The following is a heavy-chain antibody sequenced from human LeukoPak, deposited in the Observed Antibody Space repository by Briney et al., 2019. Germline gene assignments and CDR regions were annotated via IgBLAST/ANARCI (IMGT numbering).Heavy chain of an antibody. J-gene: IGHJ4*02. CDR3: ARADVDTHLDY. D-gene: IGHD5-18*01. CDR1: GYTFTSYY. V-gene: IGHV1-46*01. CDR2: INPSGGST. Sequence: GASVKVSCKASGYTFTSYYMHWVRQAPGQGLEWMGIINPSGGSTSYAQKFQGRVTMTRVASTSTVYMELSSLRSEDTAVYYCARADVDTHLDYWGQGTLVTVSS.